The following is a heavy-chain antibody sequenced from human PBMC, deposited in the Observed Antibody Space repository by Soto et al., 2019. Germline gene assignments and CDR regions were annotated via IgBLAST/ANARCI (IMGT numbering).Heavy chain of an antibody. CDR1: GDTFNNYP. CDR2: IIPIFGTK. Sequence: QEQLVQSGAEVKKPGSSVRVSCKASGDTFNNYPISWVRQAPGQGLEWMAGIIPIFGTKNYAQKFQGRVTITADESTYAAYMELSSLRSEDTAVYYCARVRDHCTGGVCYHDAFDLWGQGTMVTVSS. V-gene: IGHV1-69*01. J-gene: IGHJ3*01. D-gene: IGHD2-8*02. CDR3: ARVRDHCTGGVCYHDAFDL.